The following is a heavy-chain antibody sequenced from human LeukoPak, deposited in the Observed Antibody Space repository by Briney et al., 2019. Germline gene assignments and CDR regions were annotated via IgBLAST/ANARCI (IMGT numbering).Heavy chain of an antibody. J-gene: IGHJ6*03. CDR3: ARDPYSGSYGDSYYYYMDV. CDR2: ITSTGSYT. D-gene: IGHD1-26*01. V-gene: IGHV3-21*01. Sequence: GGFLRLSCAASGFTFSSYNMNWVRQAPGKGLEWVSSITSTGSYTFYADSVKGRFTISRDNAKNSLYLQMNSLRAEDTAIYYCARDPYSGSYGDSYYYYMDVWGKGTTVTISS. CDR1: GFTFSSYN.